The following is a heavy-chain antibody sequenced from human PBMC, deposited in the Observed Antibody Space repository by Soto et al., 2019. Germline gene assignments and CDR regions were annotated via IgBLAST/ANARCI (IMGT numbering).Heavy chain of an antibody. V-gene: IGHV1-69*12. CDR2: IIPIFGTP. CDR1: GGSFRSYA. Sequence: QVQLVQSGAEVKKPGSSVKVSCKASGGSFRSYAVNWVRQAPGQGLECLGGIIPIFGTPNYAQKFHGRVSITADESTSTVYMDLISLTSEDTAVYYCAYSANHRYFFDSWGQGPLVTVSS. J-gene: IGHJ5*01. D-gene: IGHD5-18*01. CDR3: AYSANHRYFFDS.